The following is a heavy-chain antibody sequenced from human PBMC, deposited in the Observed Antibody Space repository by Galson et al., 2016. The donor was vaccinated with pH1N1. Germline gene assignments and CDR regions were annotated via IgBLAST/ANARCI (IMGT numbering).Heavy chain of an antibody. V-gene: IGHV3-7*01. J-gene: IGHJ4*02. Sequence: ASGFIFSDYWMSWVRQAPGKGLEWVAKMNQDGSRKYYVDSMKGRCTISRDNAENSLSLQMNSLRVEDTALYYCATEDYYTSLYWGQGILVTVAS. D-gene: IGHD1-26*01. CDR2: MNQDGSRK. CDR1: GFIFSDYW. CDR3: ATEDYYTSLY.